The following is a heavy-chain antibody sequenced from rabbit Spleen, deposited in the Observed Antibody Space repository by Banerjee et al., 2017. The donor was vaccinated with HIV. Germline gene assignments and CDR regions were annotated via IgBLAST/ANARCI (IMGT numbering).Heavy chain of an antibody. V-gene: IGHV1S45*01. J-gene: IGHJ4*01. D-gene: IGHD8-1*01. Sequence: QEQLVESGGGLVQPEGSLKLSCTASGFSFSDRDVMCWVRQAPGKGLEWIGCIFTGNVKTYYASWAKGRFTISKTSSTTVTLQMTSLTVADTATYFCARDAGSGAYIDVYFDLWGQGTLVTVS. CDR2: IFTGNVKT. CDR1: GFSFSDRDV. CDR3: ARDAGSGAYIDVYFDL.